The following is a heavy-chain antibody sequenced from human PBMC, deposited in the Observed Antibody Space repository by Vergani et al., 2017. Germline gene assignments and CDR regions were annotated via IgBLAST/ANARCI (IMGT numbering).Heavy chain of an antibody. CDR1: GYSISSGYY. V-gene: IGHV4-38-2*01. CDR3: ARSTPSGESDWFDP. CDR2: IYHSGST. J-gene: IGHJ5*02. Sequence: QVQLQESGPGLVKPSETLSLTCAVSGYSISSGYYWGWIRQPPGKGLEWIGSIYHSGSTYYNPSLKSRVTISVDTSKNQFSLKLSSVTAADTAVYHCARSTPSGESDWFDPWGQGTLVTVSS. D-gene: IGHD2-2*01.